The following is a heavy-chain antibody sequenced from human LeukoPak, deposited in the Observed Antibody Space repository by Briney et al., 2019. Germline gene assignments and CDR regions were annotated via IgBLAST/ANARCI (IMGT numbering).Heavy chain of an antibody. Sequence: GGSLRLSCAASGFTFSSYSMNWVRQAPGKGLEWVSSISSSSSYIYYADSVKGRFTISRDNAKNSLYLQMNSLRADDTAIYYCARDKIVGPTTLDYWGQGTLVTVSS. V-gene: IGHV3-21*01. CDR3: ARDKIVGPTTLDY. D-gene: IGHD1-26*01. J-gene: IGHJ4*02. CDR1: GFTFSSYS. CDR2: ISSSSSYI.